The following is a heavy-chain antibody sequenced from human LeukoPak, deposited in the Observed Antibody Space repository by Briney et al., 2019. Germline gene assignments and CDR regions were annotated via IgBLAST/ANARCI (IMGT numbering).Heavy chain of an antibody. J-gene: IGHJ4*02. CDR3: AKDRDCTSTSCYFYFDY. Sequence: GGSLRLSCAASGFTFSSYTMTWVRQAPGKGLEWVSGISGSGVSTYYADSVKGRFTISRDNSKDTLYLQMNSLRAEDTAVYYCAKDRDCTSTSCYFYFDYWGQGIPVTVSS. CDR2: ISGSGVST. V-gene: IGHV3-23*01. D-gene: IGHD2-2*01. CDR1: GFTFSSYT.